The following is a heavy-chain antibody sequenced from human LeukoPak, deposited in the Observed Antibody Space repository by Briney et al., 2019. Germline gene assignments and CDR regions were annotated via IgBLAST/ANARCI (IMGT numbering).Heavy chain of an antibody. CDR3: ARYSDGGSSDYFDY. J-gene: IGHJ4*02. CDR1: GYTFTSYG. CDR2: IIPILGIA. V-gene: IGHV1-69*04. Sequence: LGASVKVSCKASGYTFTSYGISWVRQAPGQGLEWMGRIIPILGIANYAQKFQGRVTITADKSTSTAYMELSSLRSEDTAVYYCARYSDGGSSDYFDYWGQGTLVTVSS. D-gene: IGHD4-23*01.